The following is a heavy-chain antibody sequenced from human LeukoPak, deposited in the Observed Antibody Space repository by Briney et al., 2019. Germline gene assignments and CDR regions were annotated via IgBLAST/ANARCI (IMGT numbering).Heavy chain of an antibody. D-gene: IGHD2-8*01. CDR2: ISSNGGST. Sequence: GGSLRLSCAAPGFTFSSYAMHWVRQAPGKGLEYVSAISSNGGSTYYANSVKGRFTISRDNSKNTLYLQMGSLRAEDMAVYYCARSPLVYDAFDIWGQGTMVTVSS. CDR1: GFTFSSYA. CDR3: ARSPLVYDAFDI. V-gene: IGHV3-64*01. J-gene: IGHJ3*02.